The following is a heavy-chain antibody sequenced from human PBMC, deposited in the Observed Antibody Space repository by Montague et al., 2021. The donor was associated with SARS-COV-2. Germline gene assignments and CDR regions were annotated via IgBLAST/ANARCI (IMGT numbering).Heavy chain of an antibody. D-gene: IGHD3-22*01. CDR1: GFTVSSNY. V-gene: IGHV3-66*01. CDR2: IYSGGST. Sequence: SLRLSCAASGFTVSSNYMSWVRQAPGKGLEWVSAIYSGGSTYYADSVKGRFTISRDNSKNTLYLQMNSLRAEDTAVYYCARGYYDSSGYYATVGVHWGQGTLVTVSS. CDR3: ARGYYDSSGYYATVGVH. J-gene: IGHJ4*02.